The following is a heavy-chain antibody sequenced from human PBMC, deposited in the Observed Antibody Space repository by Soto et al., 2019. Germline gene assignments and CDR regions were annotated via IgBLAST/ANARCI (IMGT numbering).Heavy chain of an antibody. V-gene: IGHV3-23*01. D-gene: IGHD6-13*01. CDR2: ISASGSGT. CDR1: RFTFSSYA. CDR3: AKEGIAATGTPNEAFDI. J-gene: IGHJ3*02. Sequence: GESLKISCVASRFTFSSYAMNWVRQAPGKGLEWVSSISASGSGTYYPDSVKGRFTISRDNSKNTLFLQMNGLRADDTAVYYCAKEGIAATGTPNEAFDIWGQGTMVTVSS.